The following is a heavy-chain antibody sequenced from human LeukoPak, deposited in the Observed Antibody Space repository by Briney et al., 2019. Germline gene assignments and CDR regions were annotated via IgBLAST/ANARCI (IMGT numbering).Heavy chain of an antibody. Sequence: SETLSLTCTVSGGSISSSSYYWGWIRQPPGKGLEWIGSIYYSGSTYYNPSLKSRVTISVDTSKNQFSLKLSSVTAADTAVYYCARGWGLWNYWGQGTLVTVSS. J-gene: IGHJ4*02. D-gene: IGHD3-16*01. CDR1: GGSISSSSYY. CDR2: IYYSGST. V-gene: IGHV4-39*07. CDR3: ARGWGLWNY.